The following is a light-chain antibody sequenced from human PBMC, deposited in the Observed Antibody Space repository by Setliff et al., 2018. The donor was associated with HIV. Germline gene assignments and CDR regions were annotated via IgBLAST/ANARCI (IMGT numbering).Light chain of an antibody. CDR1: SSDVGGYNY. CDR3: SSYRSGNIGV. J-gene: IGLJ1*01. V-gene: IGLV2-14*03. CDR2: DVR. Sequence: QSALAQPASVSGSPGQSITISCTGTSSDVGGYNYVSWYQHFPGRTPKLIIYDVRNRPPGVSSRFSGSKSGNTASLTISGLRAEDEADYYCSSYRSGNIGVFGGGTKGTVL.